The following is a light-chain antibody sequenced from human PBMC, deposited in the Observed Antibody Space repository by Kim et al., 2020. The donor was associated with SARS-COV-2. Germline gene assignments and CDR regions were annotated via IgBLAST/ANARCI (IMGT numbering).Light chain of an antibody. CDR1: QGVSSND. V-gene: IGKV3-20*01. CDR3: QQYSSSPAT. Sequence: SPGERAPLACRASQGVSSNDLAWYQQKPGQAPRLLIYGASSRATGIPDRFSGSGSGTDFTLTITRLEPEDFAVYYCQQYSSSPATFGQGTKVDIK. CDR2: GAS. J-gene: IGKJ1*01.